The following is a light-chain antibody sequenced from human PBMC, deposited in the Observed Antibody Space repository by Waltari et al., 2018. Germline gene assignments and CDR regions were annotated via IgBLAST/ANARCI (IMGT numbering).Light chain of an antibody. CDR2: EVS. CDR1: TSDVGSYNL. V-gene: IGLV2-23*02. CDR3: CSYAPSGTVV. Sequence: QSALTQPASVSGSPGQSITISCTGTTSDVGSYNLVSWYQQHPGEAPKLMIYEVSKRPSGISNHFSGSKSGNTASLTISGLQAEDEADYYCCSYAPSGTVVFGGGTKVTVL. J-gene: IGLJ2*01.